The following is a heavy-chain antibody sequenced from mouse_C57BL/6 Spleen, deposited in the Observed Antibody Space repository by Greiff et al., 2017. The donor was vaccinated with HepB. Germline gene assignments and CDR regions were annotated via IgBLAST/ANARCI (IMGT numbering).Heavy chain of an antibody. CDR3: TTFYYGSSYWFAY. CDR2: IDPETGGT. J-gene: IGHJ3*01. Sequence: VKLMESGAELVRPGASVTLSCKASGYTFTDYEMHWVKQTPVHGLEWIGAIDPETGGTAYNQKFKGKAILTADKSSSTAYMELRSLTSEDSAVYYCTTFYYGSSYWFAYWGQGTLVTVSA. D-gene: IGHD1-1*01. V-gene: IGHV1-15*01. CDR1: GYTFTDYE.